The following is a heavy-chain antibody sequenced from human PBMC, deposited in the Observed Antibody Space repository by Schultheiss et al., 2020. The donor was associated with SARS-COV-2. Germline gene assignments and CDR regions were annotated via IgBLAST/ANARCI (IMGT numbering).Heavy chain of an antibody. Sequence: SETLSLTCTVSGGSLTSGDYWTWIRQHPGKGLEWIGYIYYSGSTNYNPSLKSRVTISVDTSKNQFSLKLSSVTAADTAVYYCARLEPETIRYSNYTDYWGQGTLVTVSS. V-gene: IGHV4-61*08. CDR1: GGSLTSGDY. D-gene: IGHD4-11*01. CDR2: IYYSGST. CDR3: ARLEPETIRYSNYTDY. J-gene: IGHJ4*02.